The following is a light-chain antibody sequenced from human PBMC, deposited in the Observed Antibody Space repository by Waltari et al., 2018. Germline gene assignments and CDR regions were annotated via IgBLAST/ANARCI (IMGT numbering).Light chain of an antibody. CDR2: GAS. J-gene: IGKJ2*01. V-gene: IGKV3-20*01. CDR3: QQYGTSPRT. Sequence: EIVLTQSPGTLSLYPGDRATLSCRASQSVSSIYLAWYQQRPGQAPRLLIYGASSRATGIPDRFSGSGSGTDFTLTISRLEPEDFAVYYCQQYGTSPRTFGQGTKLQIK. CDR1: QSVSSIY.